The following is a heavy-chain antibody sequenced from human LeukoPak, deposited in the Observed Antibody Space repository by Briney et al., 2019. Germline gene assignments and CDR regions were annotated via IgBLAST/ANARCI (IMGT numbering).Heavy chain of an antibody. CDR3: ARDPPGIRVPGV. Sequence: GGPLRLSCAASGFTFNNHPLHWVRQAPGKGLEWVAVLASDGSNKYYADSVKGRFTISRDTSKNTLYLQMDSLRVEDTAVYYCARDPPGIRVPGVWGQGTLVTVSS. D-gene: IGHD6-19*01. J-gene: IGHJ4*02. CDR2: LASDGSNK. V-gene: IGHV3-30*14. CDR1: GFTFNNHP.